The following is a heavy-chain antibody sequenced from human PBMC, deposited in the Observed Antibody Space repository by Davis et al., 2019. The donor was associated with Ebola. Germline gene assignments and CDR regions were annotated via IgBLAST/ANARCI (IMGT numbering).Heavy chain of an antibody. CDR2: ISSNGGST. Sequence: GESLKISCAASGFTFSSYAMTWVRQAPGKGLEWVSAISSNGGSTYYANSVKGRFTISRDNSKNTLYLQMSSLRAEDMAVYYCARGAQAAAGTPAIDYWGQGTLVTVSS. CDR1: GFTFSSYA. CDR3: ARGAQAAAGTPAIDY. D-gene: IGHD6-13*01. J-gene: IGHJ4*02. V-gene: IGHV3-64*01.